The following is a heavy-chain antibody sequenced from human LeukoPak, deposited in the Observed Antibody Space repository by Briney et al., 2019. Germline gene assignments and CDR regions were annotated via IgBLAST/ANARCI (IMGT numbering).Heavy chain of an antibody. V-gene: IGHV5-51*01. CDR3: ARHAQSYYYYYGMDV. CDR2: IYPGDSDT. Sequence: GESLKISCKGSRYSFTSYWIGWVRQMPGKGLEWMGIIYPGDSDTRYSPSFQGQVTISADKSISTAYLQWSSLKASDTAMYYCARHAQSYYYYYGMDVWGQGTLVTVSS. J-gene: IGHJ6*02. CDR1: RYSFTSYW.